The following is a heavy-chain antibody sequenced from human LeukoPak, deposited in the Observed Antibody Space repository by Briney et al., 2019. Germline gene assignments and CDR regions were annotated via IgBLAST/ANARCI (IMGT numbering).Heavy chain of an antibody. CDR2: IKGDGIST. V-gene: IGHV3-74*01. CDR3: AKDHYWSIDY. Sequence: GGSLRLSCAASGFDFSSNWMHWVRHVPGQGLVWVSRIKGDGISTNYADSVKGRFTISRDIAKNTLYLQMNSLRAEDTGVYYCAKDHYWSIDYWGRGTLVTVSS. J-gene: IGHJ4*02. D-gene: IGHD3-3*01. CDR1: GFDFSSNW.